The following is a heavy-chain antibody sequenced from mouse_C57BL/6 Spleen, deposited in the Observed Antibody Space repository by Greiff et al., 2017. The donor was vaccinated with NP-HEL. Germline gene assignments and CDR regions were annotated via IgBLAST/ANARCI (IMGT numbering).Heavy chain of an antibody. Sequence: QVQLQQSGPELVKPGASVKISCKASGYAFSSSWMNWVKQRPGKGLEWIGRIYPGDGDTNYNGKFKGKATLTADKSSSTAYMQLSSLTSEDSAVYFCARRELGYWGQGTTLTVSS. D-gene: IGHD3-3*01. V-gene: IGHV1-82*01. CDR3: ARRELGY. J-gene: IGHJ2*01. CDR1: GYAFSSSW. CDR2: IYPGDGDT.